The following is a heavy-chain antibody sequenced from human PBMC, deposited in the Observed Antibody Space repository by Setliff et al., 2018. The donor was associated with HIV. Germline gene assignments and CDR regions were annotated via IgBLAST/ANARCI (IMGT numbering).Heavy chain of an antibody. D-gene: IGHD3-16*01. CDR1: GFTFSDYD. J-gene: IGHJ6*02. CDR2: IGTGGDT. CDR3: AREIRTVYTGGHYFYGIDV. V-gene: IGHV3-13*01. Sequence: GGSLRLSCEASGFTFSDYDFRWVRQAAGKGLEWVSAIGTGGDTYYVDSVKGRFTISRENARNSLYLQMNSLRVGDTAVYYCAREIRTVYTGGHYFYGIDVWGQGTAVTVSS.